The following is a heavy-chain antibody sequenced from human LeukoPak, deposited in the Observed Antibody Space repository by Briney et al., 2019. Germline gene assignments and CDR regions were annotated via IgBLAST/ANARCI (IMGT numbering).Heavy chain of an antibody. CDR2: ISSSGSTI. J-gene: IGHJ6*03. V-gene: IGHV3-11*04. D-gene: IGHD5-12*01. Sequence: GGSLRLSCAASGFTFSDYYMSWIRQAPGKGLEWVSYISSSGSTIYYADSVKGRFTISRDNAKNSLYLRMNRLRAEDTAVYYCARDRKQLGGYDFRGTWGYYYYYMDVWGKGTTVTVSS. CDR1: GFTFSDYY. CDR3: ARDRKQLGGYDFRGTWGYYYYYMDV.